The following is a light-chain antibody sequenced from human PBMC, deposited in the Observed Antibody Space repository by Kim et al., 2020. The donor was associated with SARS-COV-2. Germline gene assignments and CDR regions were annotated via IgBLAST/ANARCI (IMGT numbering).Light chain of an antibody. J-gene: IGLJ3*02. CDR2: EDN. Sequence: KTVTIACTGSGGSIASNYVQWYQQRPGSAPTTVIYEDNQRPSGVPDRFSGSIDSSSNSASLTISGLKTEDEADYYCQSYDSSNLWVFGGGTKLTVL. V-gene: IGLV6-57*02. CDR1: GGSIASNY. CDR3: QSYDSSNLWV.